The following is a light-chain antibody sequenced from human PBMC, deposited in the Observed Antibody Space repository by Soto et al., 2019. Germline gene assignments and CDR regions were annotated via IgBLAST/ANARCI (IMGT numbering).Light chain of an antibody. J-gene: IGKJ1*01. CDR3: QQYGSSPRT. CDR1: QNVGSRY. V-gene: IGKV3-20*01. CDR2: GTS. Sequence: EIVLTQSPGTLSLSPGERDTLSCRSSQNVGSRYLAWYQQKPGQATRLLIYGTSNRATGIPDRFSGSGSGTDFSLNISSLEPGDLAVYYCQQYGSSPRTFGQGTK.